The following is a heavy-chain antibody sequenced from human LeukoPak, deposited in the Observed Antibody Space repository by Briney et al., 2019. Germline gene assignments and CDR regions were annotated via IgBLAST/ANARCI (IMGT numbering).Heavy chain of an antibody. V-gene: IGHV4-30-2*01. CDR3: ARVKGDILTGRRGWFDP. CDR2: IYHSGST. CDR1: GGSIRSGGYS. D-gene: IGHD3-9*01. Sequence: PSQTLSLTCAVSGGSIRSGGYSWSWIRQPPGKGLEWIGYIYHSGSTYYNPSLKSRVTISVDRSKNQFSLKLSSVTAADTAVYYCARVKGDILTGRRGWFDPWGQGTLVTVSS. J-gene: IGHJ5*02.